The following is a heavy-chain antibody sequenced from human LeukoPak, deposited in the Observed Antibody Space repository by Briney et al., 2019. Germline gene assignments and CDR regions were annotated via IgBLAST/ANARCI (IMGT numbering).Heavy chain of an antibody. D-gene: IGHD4-23*01. Sequence: GASVKVSCKASGYTFTSYGISWVRQAPGQGLEWMGWISAYNGNTNYAQKLQGRVTMTTDTSTSTAYMELRSLRSDDTAVYYCARDAQLLHGGRYYYYGMDVWGQGTTVTVSS. J-gene: IGHJ6*02. CDR1: GYTFTSYG. CDR2: ISAYNGNT. V-gene: IGHV1-18*01. CDR3: ARDAQLLHGGRYYYYGMDV.